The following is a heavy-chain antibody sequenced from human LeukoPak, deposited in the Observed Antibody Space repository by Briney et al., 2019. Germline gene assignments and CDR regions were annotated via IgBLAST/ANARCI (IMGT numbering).Heavy chain of an antibody. Sequence: ASVKVSCKASGYTFTSYGISWVRQAPGQGLEWMGWISAYNGNTNYAQKLQGRVTMTTDTSTSTAYMELRSLRSDDTAVYYCARAPATRLAPIDAFDIWGQGTMVTVSS. CDR2: ISAYNGNT. V-gene: IGHV1-18*01. D-gene: IGHD6-6*01. CDR3: ARAPATRLAPIDAFDI. CDR1: GYTFTSYG. J-gene: IGHJ3*02.